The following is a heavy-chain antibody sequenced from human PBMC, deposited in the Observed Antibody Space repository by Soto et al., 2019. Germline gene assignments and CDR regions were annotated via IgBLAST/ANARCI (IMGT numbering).Heavy chain of an antibody. D-gene: IGHD3-3*01. CDR2: IGGGGGST. CDR1: GFTFSNFA. V-gene: IGHV3-23*01. Sequence: EVQLLESGGALVQPGGSLRLSCAASGFTFSNFAMNWVRQAPGKGLEWVSAIGGGGGSTYYADSVKGRFTISRDNSKNTLYLQMNSLRAEDTAVYYCAKDVRGYYKPKDYWGQGTLVTVSS. CDR3: AKDVRGYYKPKDY. J-gene: IGHJ4*02.